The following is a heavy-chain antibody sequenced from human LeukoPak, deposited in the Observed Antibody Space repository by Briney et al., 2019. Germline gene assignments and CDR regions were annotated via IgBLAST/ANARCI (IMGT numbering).Heavy chain of an antibody. Sequence: PGGSLRLSCAASGFTFSTYWMHWVRQAPGKGLEWVAFIRYDGSNKYYADSVKGRFTISRDNSKNTLYLQMNSLRAEDTAVYYCAKDMEGYCSSTSCTMGYFDYWGQGTLVTVSS. CDR2: IRYDGSNK. CDR1: GFTFSTYW. V-gene: IGHV3-30*02. CDR3: AKDMEGYCSSTSCTMGYFDY. J-gene: IGHJ4*02. D-gene: IGHD2-2*01.